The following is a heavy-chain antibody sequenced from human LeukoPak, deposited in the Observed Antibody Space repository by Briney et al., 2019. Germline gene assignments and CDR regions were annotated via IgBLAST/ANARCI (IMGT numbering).Heavy chain of an antibody. CDR1: GFTFSDYY. CDR2: ISGSGSTI. Sequence: GGSLRLSCAASGFTFSDYYMSWIRQAPGKGLEWVSYISGSGSTIHYADPVKGRFTISRDNAKNSLYLQMNSLRAEDTAVYYRARYGYGYGLPFDYWGQGNLVTVSS. D-gene: IGHD5-18*01. J-gene: IGHJ4*02. CDR3: ARYGYGYGLPFDY. V-gene: IGHV3-11*01.